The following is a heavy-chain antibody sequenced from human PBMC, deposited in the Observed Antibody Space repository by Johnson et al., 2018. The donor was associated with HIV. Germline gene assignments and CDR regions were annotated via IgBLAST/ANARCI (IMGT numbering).Heavy chain of an antibody. V-gene: IGHV3-15*01. CDR1: GFTFSDAW. Sequence: VQLVESGGGLVKPGGSLRLSCAASGFTFSDAWMNWVRQAPGKGLEWVGRVKSKTDGGTTDYAAPVKGRFTISRDASKNTLYLQMNSLKTEDTAVYYCAKGIAAPHDAFDIWGQGTMVTVSS. CDR3: AKGIAAPHDAFDI. J-gene: IGHJ3*02. CDR2: VKSKTDGGTT. D-gene: IGHD6-6*01.